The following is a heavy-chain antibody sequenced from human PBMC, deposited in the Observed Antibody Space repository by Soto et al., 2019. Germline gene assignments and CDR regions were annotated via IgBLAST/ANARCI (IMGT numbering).Heavy chain of an antibody. CDR2: INEDGSEK. CDR1: GFTFSNYW. CDR3: ARDLLDY. V-gene: IGHV3-7*01. Sequence: PGGSLRLSCAASGFTFSNYWMNWVRQAPGKGLEWVANINEDGSEKYYVDSAKGRFTISRDNAKNSLYLQMSSLRAEDTAVYYCARDLLDYWGQGTLVTVS. J-gene: IGHJ4*02.